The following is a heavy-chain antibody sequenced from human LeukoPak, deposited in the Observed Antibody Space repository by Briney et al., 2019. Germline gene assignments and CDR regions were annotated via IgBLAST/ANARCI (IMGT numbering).Heavy chain of an antibody. V-gene: IGHV3-23*01. Sequence: GGSLRLSCAASGFTFSSYAMSWVRQAPGKGLEWVSAISGSGGSTYYADSVKGRFTISRDNSKNTLYLQMNSLRAEDTAVYYCAKPIDEYSSSSEVGWFDPWGQGTLVTVSS. CDR2: ISGSGGST. J-gene: IGHJ5*02. CDR1: GFTFSSYA. D-gene: IGHD6-6*01. CDR3: AKPIDEYSSSSEVGWFDP.